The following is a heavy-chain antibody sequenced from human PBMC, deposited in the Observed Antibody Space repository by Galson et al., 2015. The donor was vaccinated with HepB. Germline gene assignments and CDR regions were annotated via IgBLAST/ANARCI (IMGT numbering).Heavy chain of an antibody. D-gene: IGHD4-17*01. Sequence: SVKVSCKASGYTFTSYGISWVRQAPGQGLEWMGWISAYNGNTNYAQKLQGRVTMTTDTSTSTAYMELRSLRPDDTAVYYCARRGRSGGVYDYGNYWGQGTLVTVSS. CDR3: ARRGRSGGVYDYGNY. CDR2: ISAYNGNT. V-gene: IGHV1-18*04. J-gene: IGHJ4*02. CDR1: GYTFTSYG.